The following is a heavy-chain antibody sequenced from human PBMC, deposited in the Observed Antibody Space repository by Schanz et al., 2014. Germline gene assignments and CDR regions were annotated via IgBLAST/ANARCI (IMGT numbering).Heavy chain of an antibody. CDR2: VIPILGVT. CDR3: ARGPSQGYSYGHNIGAYYYGMDV. J-gene: IGHJ6*02. V-gene: IGHV1-69*02. D-gene: IGHD5-18*01. Sequence: QVQLVQSGADVKKPGSSVRVSCKASGGTFSRLTFSWVRQAPGQGLEWMGRVIPILGVTHYAQKFQGRVTFTADTSTSTAYMDLRSLRSDDTAVYYCARGPSQGYSYGHNIGAYYYGMDVWGQGTTVTVSS. CDR1: GGTFSRLT.